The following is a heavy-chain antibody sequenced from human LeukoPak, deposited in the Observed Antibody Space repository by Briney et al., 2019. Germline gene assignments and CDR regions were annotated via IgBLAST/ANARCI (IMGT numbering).Heavy chain of an antibody. V-gene: IGHV3-21*01. D-gene: IGHD5-24*01. CDR1: GFTFSSYS. J-gene: IGHJ4*02. CDR2: ISSSSSYI. CDR3: GRKDRDGGTGDY. Sequence: PGGSLRLSCAASGFTFSSYSMNWVRQAPGKGLEWVSSISSSSSYIYYADSVKGRFTISRDNAKNSLYLQMNSLRAEDTAVYYCGRKDRDGGTGDYWGQGTLVTVSS.